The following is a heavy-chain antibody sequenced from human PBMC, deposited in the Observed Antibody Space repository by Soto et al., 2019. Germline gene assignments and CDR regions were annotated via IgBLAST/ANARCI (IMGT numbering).Heavy chain of an antibody. CDR2: IYWDDDK. D-gene: IGHD3-10*01. CDR3: AHGRFGFGDYYDY. CDR1: GFSLRTSGAG. V-gene: IGHV2-5*02. Sequence: QITLKESGPTLVKPTQTLTLTCTFSGFSLRTSGAGVGWFRQPPGEAPEWLGTIYWDDDKRYRPSLERRLTITKDSYKTQVVFTMDNMRPVDPATYFCAHGRFGFGDYYDYGGQGTLVTVSS. J-gene: IGHJ4*02.